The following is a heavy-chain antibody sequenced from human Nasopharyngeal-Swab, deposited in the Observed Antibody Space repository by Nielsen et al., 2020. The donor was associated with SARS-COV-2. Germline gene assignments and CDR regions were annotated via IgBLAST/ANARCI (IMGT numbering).Heavy chain of an antibody. V-gene: IGHV3-48*02. CDR2: ISSSSSTI. J-gene: IGHJ6*03. D-gene: IGHD2-2*01. Sequence: GGSLRLSCAASGFTFSSYSMNWVRQAPGKGLEWVSYISSSSSTIYYADSVKGRFTISRDNAKNSLYLQMNSLRDEDTAVYYCGRELRLVVPAALGFRYYYYYMDVWGKGTTVTVSS. CDR3: GRELRLVVPAALGFRYYYYYMDV. CDR1: GFTFSSYS.